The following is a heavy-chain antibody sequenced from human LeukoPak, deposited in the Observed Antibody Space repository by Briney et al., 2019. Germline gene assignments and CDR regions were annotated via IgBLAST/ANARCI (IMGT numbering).Heavy chain of an antibody. CDR2: ISSSGAST. D-gene: IGHD1-20*01. CDR3: AKDLDSWKFGYGHYYFDY. Sequence: GGSLRLSCAASGFILGSYGMGWVRQAPGKGLEWVSAISSSGASTYYADSVKGRFTISRDNSKNTLYLQMNSLRAEDTAVYYCAKDLDSWKFGYGHYYFDYWGQGTLVTVSS. CDR1: GFILGSYG. V-gene: IGHV3-23*01. J-gene: IGHJ4*02.